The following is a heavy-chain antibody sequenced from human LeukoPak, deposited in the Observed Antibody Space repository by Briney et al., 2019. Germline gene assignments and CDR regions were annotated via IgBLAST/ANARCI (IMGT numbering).Heavy chain of an antibody. Sequence: ASVKVSCKASGYTFTGYYIHWVRQAPGQGLEWMGWINPNSGGTNYAQKFQGRVTMTRDTSRRTAYMELNSLRFDDTAVYYCARWEASPSRGWLSPWGQGTLVTVSS. D-gene: IGHD3-22*01. CDR1: GYTFTGYY. J-gene: IGHJ5*02. V-gene: IGHV1-2*02. CDR2: INPNSGGT. CDR3: ARWEASPSRGWLSP.